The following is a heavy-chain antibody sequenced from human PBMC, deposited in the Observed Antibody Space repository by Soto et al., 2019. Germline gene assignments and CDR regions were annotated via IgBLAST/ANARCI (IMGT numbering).Heavy chain of an antibody. J-gene: IGHJ4*02. CDR1: GFTFSSYA. D-gene: IGHD6-6*01. CDR2: ISGSGGST. CDR3: AKDWSIAARPGGYFDY. V-gene: IGHV3-23*01. Sequence: GGSLRLSCAASGFTFSSYAMSWVRQAPGKGLEWVSAISGSGGSTYYADYVKGRFTISRDNSKNKLYLQMNSLRAEDTAVYYCAKDWSIAARPGGYFDYWGQGTLVTVSS.